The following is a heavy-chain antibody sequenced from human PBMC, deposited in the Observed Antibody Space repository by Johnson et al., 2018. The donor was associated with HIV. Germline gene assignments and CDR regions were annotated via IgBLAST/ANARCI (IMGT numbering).Heavy chain of an antibody. V-gene: IGHV3-23*04. CDR1: GFTFSSYD. CDR3: ARLTGDEAFDI. Sequence: VQLVESGGGLVQPGGSLRLSCAASGFTFSSYDMHWVRQAPGKGLEWVSAMSGSDTTFYADSVKGRFTVSRDNFNNALYLQMNTLRAEDTAVYYCARLTGDEAFDIWGQGTMVTVSS. CDR2: MSGSDTT. D-gene: IGHD7-27*01. J-gene: IGHJ3*02.